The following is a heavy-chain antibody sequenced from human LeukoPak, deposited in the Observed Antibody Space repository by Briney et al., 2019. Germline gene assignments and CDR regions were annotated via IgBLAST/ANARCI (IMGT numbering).Heavy chain of an antibody. D-gene: IGHD3-10*01. V-gene: IGHV3-7*01. CDR2: INQDGSAK. Sequence: GGSLRLSCAASGFTFSSYWMSWVRQAPGKGLEWVANINQDGSAKYYVDSVKGRFTISRDNAKNSLYLQMISLRAEDTAVYFCARDYRGSGVIHTSDIWGRGTMVTVSS. J-gene: IGHJ3*02. CDR3: ARDYRGSGVIHTSDI. CDR1: GFTFSSYW.